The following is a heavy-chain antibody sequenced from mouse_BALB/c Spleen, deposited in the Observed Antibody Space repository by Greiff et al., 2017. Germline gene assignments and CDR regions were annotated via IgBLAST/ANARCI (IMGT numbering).Heavy chain of an antibody. V-gene: IGHV5-6-5*01. Sequence: DVKLVESGGGLVKPGGSLKLSCAASGFTFSSYAMSWVRQTPEKRLEWVASISSGGSTYYPDSVKGRFTISRDNARNILYLQMSSLRSEDTAMYYCARGYDVFFDVWGAGTTVTVSS. CDR1: GFTFSSYA. CDR2: ISSGGST. CDR3: ARGYDVFFDV. J-gene: IGHJ1*01. D-gene: IGHD2-14*01.